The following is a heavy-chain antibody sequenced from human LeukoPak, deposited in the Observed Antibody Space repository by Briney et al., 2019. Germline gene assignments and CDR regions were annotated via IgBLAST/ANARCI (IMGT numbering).Heavy chain of an antibody. CDR1: GFTFSSYG. V-gene: IGHV3-33*01. CDR3: ARIESYHILYRPY. Sequence: GGSLRLSCAASGFTFSSYGMHWVRQAPGKGLEWVAVIWYDGSNKYYADSVKGRFTISRDNSKNTLYLQMNSLRAEDTAVYYCARIESYHILYRPYWGQGTLVTVSS. CDR2: IWYDGSNK. D-gene: IGHD3-9*01. J-gene: IGHJ4*02.